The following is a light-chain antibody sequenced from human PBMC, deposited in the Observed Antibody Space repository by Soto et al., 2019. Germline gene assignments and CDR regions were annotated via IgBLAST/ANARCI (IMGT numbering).Light chain of an antibody. Sequence: DIQMTQSPSTLSASVGDRVTITCRASQTISSWLAWYQQKPGKAPNLLIYRVSSLESGVPSRFSGSGSGTXXXXXXXXXXXDDXXTYYCQQYXGYSWTFGQGTKVEIK. CDR1: QTISSW. J-gene: IGKJ1*01. CDR3: QQYXGYSWT. V-gene: IGKV1-5*03. CDR2: RVS.